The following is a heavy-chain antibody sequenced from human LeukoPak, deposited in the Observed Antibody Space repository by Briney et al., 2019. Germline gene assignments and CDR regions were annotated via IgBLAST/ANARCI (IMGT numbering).Heavy chain of an antibody. J-gene: IGHJ4*02. CDR2: IYPGDPDT. D-gene: IGHD5-18*01. CDR1: GYSFTSYW. Sequence: GESLKISCKGSGYSFTSYWIGWVRQMPGKGLEWMGIIYPGDPDTRYSPSFQGQVTISADKSISTAYLQWSSLKASDTAMYYCARLARGYSYGRVFDYWGQGTLVTVSS. V-gene: IGHV5-51*01. CDR3: ARLARGYSYGRVFDY.